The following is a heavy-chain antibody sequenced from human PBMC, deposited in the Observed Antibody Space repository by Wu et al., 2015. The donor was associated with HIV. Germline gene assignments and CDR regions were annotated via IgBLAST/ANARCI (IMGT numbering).Heavy chain of an antibody. CDR1: GGSFSGYY. J-gene: IGHJ5*02. D-gene: IGHD2-15*01. Sequence: QVQLQQWGAGLLKPSETLSLTCGVNGGSFSGYYRIWIRQPPGKGLEWIGDIDHSESATYNPSLKSRVTISGDTPKKQFFLNLKSVTAADTAVYFCARGYCSGGTCHGFQLWGQGTLVIVSS. V-gene: IGHV4-34*02. CDR2: IDHSESA. CDR3: ARGYCSGGTCHGFQL.